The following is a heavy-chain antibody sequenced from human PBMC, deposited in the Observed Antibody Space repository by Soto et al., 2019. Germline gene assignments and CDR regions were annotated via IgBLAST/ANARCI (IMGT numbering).Heavy chain of an antibody. CDR1: GGTFGSDA. CDR3: ARDRTDSGYYTNWLDP. CDR2: IIPIFGTT. Sequence: SVTVSCKASGGTFGSDAITWVRQAPGQGLEWVGRIIPIFGTTNYAQNLQGRVTISADKSTLTSYMELHSLTSDDTALYYCARDRTDSGYYTNWLDPWGQGTQVTVSS. J-gene: IGHJ5*02. V-gene: IGHV1-69*06. D-gene: IGHD3-22*01.